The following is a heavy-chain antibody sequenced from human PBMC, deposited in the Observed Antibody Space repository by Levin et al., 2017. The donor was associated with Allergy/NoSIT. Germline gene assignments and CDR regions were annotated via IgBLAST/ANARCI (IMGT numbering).Heavy chain of an antibody. CDR3: ARDQGYCSGGSCYLWWDATNNWFDP. J-gene: IGHJ5*02. CDR1: GFTFDDYG. D-gene: IGHD2-15*01. CDR2: INWNGGST. V-gene: IGHV3-20*04. Sequence: GGSLRLSCAASGFTFDDYGMSWVRQAPGKGLEWVSGINWNGGSTGYADSVKGRFTISRDNAKNSLYLQMNSLRAEDTALYYCARDQGYCSGGSCYLWWDATNNWFDPWGQGTLVTVSS.